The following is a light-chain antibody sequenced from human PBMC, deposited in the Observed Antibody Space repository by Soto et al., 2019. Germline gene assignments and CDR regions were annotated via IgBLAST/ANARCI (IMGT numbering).Light chain of an antibody. CDR3: ATWDSSLGAVV. V-gene: IGLV2-11*01. J-gene: IGLJ3*02. Sequence: QSALTQPRSVSGSPGQSVTISCTGTSSDVGGYNYVSWYQQYPGKAPKLMIYDVSKRPSGVPDRFSGSKSGNTASLTISGLQAEDEADYYCATWDSSLGAVVFGGGTKLTVL. CDR1: SSDVGGYNY. CDR2: DVS.